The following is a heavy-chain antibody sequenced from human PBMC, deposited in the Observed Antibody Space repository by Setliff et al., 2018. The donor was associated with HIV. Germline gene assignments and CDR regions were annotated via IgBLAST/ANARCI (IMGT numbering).Heavy chain of an antibody. D-gene: IGHD6-13*01. CDR1: GLTFSSYS. V-gene: IGHV3-21*01. CDR3: ARGNIAAGAPFDY. CDR2: ISSSSSYI. Sequence: GSLRLSCAASGLTFSSYSMNWVRQAPGKGLEWVSSISSSSSYIYYADSVKGRFTISRDNAKNSLYLQMNSLRAEDTAVYYCARGNIAAGAPFDYWGQGTLVTVSS. J-gene: IGHJ4*02.